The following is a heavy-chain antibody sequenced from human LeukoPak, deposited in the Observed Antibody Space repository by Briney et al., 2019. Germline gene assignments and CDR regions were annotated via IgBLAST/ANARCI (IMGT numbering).Heavy chain of an antibody. V-gene: IGHV1-46*01. J-gene: IGHJ4*02. Sequence: ASVKVSCKAFGYGFTSYYIHWVRQAPGQGLEWMGIINPSVGGTTYARKFQGRVTMTRDTSIITAYMELSRLRSDDTAVYYCARVPFHCGGECSDFDYWGQGTLVTVSS. CDR2: INPSVGGT. CDR3: ARVPFHCGGECSDFDY. D-gene: IGHD2-21*01. CDR1: GYGFTSYY.